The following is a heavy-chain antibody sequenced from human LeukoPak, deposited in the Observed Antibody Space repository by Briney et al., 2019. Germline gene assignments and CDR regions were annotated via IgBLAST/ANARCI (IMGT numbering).Heavy chain of an antibody. D-gene: IGHD3-22*01. Sequence: ASVKVSCKASGYTFTSYGISWVRQAPGQGLEWMGWISAYNGNTNYAQKLQGRVTMTTDTSTSTAYMELRSLRSDDTAVYYCARGLIVVASLYYFDYWGQGTLVTVSS. CDR1: GYTFTSYG. J-gene: IGHJ4*02. V-gene: IGHV1-18*01. CDR3: ARGLIVVASLYYFDY. CDR2: ISAYNGNT.